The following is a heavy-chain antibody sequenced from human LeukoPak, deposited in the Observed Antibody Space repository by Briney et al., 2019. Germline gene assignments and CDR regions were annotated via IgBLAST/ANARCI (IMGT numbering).Heavy chain of an antibody. J-gene: IGHJ4*02. D-gene: IGHD4-23*01. CDR2: INHSGNT. Sequence: SETLSLTCAVYGGSFSGYYWSWIRQPPGKGLEWIGEINHSGNTNYNPSLKSRVTISVDTSKNQFSLKLRSVTAADTAVYYCASGTGGGNPFDYWGQGTLVTVSS. CDR1: GGSFSGYY. CDR3: ASGTGGGNPFDY. V-gene: IGHV4-34*01.